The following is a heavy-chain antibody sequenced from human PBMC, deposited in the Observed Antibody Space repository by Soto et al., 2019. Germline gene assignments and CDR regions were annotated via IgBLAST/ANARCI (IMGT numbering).Heavy chain of an antibody. CDR2: IDWDDDK. Sequence: SGPTLVSPTQTLTLTCTFSGFSLSTSGMCVSWIRQPPGKALEWLARIDWDDDKYCSTSLKTRLTISKDTSKNQVVLTMTNMDPVDTATYYCARMRPNPYHYGMAVWGQGTTVTVSS. CDR3: ARMRPNPYHYGMAV. J-gene: IGHJ6*02. CDR1: GFSLSTSGMC. V-gene: IGHV2-70*11.